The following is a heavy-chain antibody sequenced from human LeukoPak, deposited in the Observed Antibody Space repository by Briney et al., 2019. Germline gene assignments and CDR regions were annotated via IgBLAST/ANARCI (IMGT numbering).Heavy chain of an antibody. J-gene: IGHJ5*02. D-gene: IGHD6-25*01. CDR2: INAGNGNT. CDR1: GYTFTSYA. V-gene: IGHV1-3*01. CDR3: VRGPPRLNWFDP. Sequence: ASVTVSCKASGYTFTSYAMHWVRQAPGHRLEWMGWINAGNGNTKYSQKVQGRVTITRDTSASTAYMVLSSLRSEDTAMYFCVRGPPRLNWFDPWGQGTLVTVSS.